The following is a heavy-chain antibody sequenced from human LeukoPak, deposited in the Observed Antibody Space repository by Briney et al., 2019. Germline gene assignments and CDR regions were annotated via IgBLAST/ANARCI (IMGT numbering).Heavy chain of an antibody. J-gene: IGHJ4*02. Sequence: GGSLRLSCAASGFTFSSYGMHWVRQAPGKGLEWVAVIGYDGSNKYYADSVKGRFTISRDNSKNTLYLQMNSLRAEDTAVYYCAKDGRLYGDYGIDYWGQGTLVTVSS. CDR1: GFTFSSYG. V-gene: IGHV3-33*06. D-gene: IGHD4-17*01. CDR2: IGYDGSNK. CDR3: AKDGRLYGDYGIDY.